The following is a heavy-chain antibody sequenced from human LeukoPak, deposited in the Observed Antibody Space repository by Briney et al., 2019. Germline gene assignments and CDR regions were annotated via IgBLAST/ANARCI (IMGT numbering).Heavy chain of an antibody. CDR2: ISFSVNTK. D-gene: IGHD6-19*01. CDR1: GFTFSSYA. Sequence: GGSLRLSCAASGFTFSSYAMHWVRQAPGKGLEWVSYISFSVNTKYYGDSVKGRFTTSRDNAKNSLYLHMDSLRAEDTAVYYCARGAYSSGWAYFDHWGQGTLVTVSS. V-gene: IGHV3-48*03. J-gene: IGHJ4*02. CDR3: ARGAYSSGWAYFDH.